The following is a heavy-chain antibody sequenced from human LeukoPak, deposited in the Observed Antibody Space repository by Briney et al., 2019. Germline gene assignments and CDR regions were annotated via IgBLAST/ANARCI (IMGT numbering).Heavy chain of an antibody. D-gene: IGHD1-26*01. J-gene: IGHJ4*02. CDR1: GFTFSSYA. V-gene: IGHV3-23*01. Sequence: PGGSLRLSCAASGFTFSSYAMSWVRQAPGKGLEWVSVISGSGGSTYYADSVKGRFTISRDNSKNTLYLQMNSLRAEDTAVYYCAKTDSGSYSKFDYWGQGTLVTVSS. CDR2: ISGSGGST. CDR3: AKTDSGSYSKFDY.